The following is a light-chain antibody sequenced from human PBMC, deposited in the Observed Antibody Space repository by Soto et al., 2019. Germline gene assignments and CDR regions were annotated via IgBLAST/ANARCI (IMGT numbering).Light chain of an antibody. V-gene: IGLV2-23*01. Sequence: QSALTQPASVSGSPGQSITISCTGTSSDVGSYNLVSWYQQHPGKAPKLMIYEGSKRPSGVSNRFSGSKSGNTASLTISGLQAEDEADYYCCSYAGSGVVFGGGTMLTVL. CDR1: SSDVGSYNL. CDR2: EGS. CDR3: CSYAGSGVV. J-gene: IGLJ2*01.